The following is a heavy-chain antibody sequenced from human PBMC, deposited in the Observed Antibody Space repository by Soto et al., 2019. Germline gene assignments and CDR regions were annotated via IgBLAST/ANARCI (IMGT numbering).Heavy chain of an antibody. CDR2: ISSSSSYI. J-gene: IGHJ6*02. D-gene: IGHD6-13*01. CDR1: GFTFSSYS. V-gene: IGHV3-21*01. CDR3: ARDGIAASGMLYYYYGMDV. Sequence: EVQLVESGGGLVKPGGSLRLSCAASGFTFSSYSMNWVRQAPGKGLEWVSSISSSSSYIYYADSVKGRFTISRDNAKNSLYLQMNSLRAEDTAVYYCARDGIAASGMLYYYYGMDVWGLGTTVTVSS.